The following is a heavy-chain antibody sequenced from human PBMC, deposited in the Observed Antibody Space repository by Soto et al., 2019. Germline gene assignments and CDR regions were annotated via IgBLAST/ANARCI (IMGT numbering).Heavy chain of an antibody. D-gene: IGHD6-6*01. V-gene: IGHV3-30*18. J-gene: IGHJ4*02. CDR3: AKYSSSSGSYFDY. CDR1: GFTFSSYG. CDR2: ISYDGSNK. Sequence: QVQLVESGGGVVQPGRSLRLSCAASGFTFSSYGMHWVRQAPVKGLEWVAVISYDGSNKYYADSVKGRFTISRDNSKNTLYLQMNSLRAEDTALYYCAKYSSSSGSYFDYWGQGTLVTVSS.